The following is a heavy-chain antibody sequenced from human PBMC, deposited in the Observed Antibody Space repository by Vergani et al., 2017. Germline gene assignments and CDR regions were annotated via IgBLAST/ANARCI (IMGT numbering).Heavy chain of an antibody. Sequence: QVQLVQSGAEVKKPGSSVKVSCKASGGTFSSYTISWVRQAPGQGLEWMGRIIPILGIANYAQKFQGRVTITADKSTSTAYMELSSLRSEDTAVYYCAKAGIQLWSRLGMGSPTDWFDPWGQGTLVTVSS. J-gene: IGHJ5*02. D-gene: IGHD5-18*01. CDR1: GGTFSSYT. V-gene: IGHV1-69*02. CDR3: AKAGIQLWSRLGMGSPTDWFDP. CDR2: IIPILGIA.